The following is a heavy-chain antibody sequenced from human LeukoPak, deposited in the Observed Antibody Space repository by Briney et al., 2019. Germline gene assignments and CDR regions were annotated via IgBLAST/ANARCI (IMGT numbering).Heavy chain of an antibody. V-gene: IGHV4-38-2*02. CDR2: IYHSGST. Sequence: SETLSLTCTVSGYSISSGYYWGWIRQPPGKGLEWIGSIYHSGSTYYNPSLKSRVTISVDTSKNQFSLKLSSVTAADTAVYYCARAGGYGGNSVAFWGQGTLVTVSS. J-gene: IGHJ4*02. D-gene: IGHD4-23*01. CDR1: GYSISSGYY. CDR3: ARAGGYGGNSVAF.